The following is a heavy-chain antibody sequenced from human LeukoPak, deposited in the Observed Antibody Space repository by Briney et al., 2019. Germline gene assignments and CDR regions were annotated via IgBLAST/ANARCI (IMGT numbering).Heavy chain of an antibody. CDR1: GFTFSSYA. CDR3: ASSTSLYYFDY. CDR2: ISYDGSNK. Sequence: PGGSLRLSRAASGFTFSSYAMHWVRQAPGKGLEWVAVISYDGSNKYYADSVKGRFTISRDNSKNTLYLQMNSLRAEDTAVYYCASSTSLYYFDYWGQGTLVTVSS. J-gene: IGHJ4*02. V-gene: IGHV3-30-3*01. D-gene: IGHD2-2*01.